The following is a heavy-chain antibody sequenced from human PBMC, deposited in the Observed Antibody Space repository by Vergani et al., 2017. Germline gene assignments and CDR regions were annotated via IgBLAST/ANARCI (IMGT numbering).Heavy chain of an antibody. V-gene: IGHV4-61*02. J-gene: IGHJ6*02. Sequence: QVQLQESGPGLVKPSQTLSLTCTVSGGSISSGSYYWSWIRQPAGKGLEWIGRIYTSGSTNYNPPVKSRVTIAVDTSKNQFSLKLSSVTAADTAVYYCARESLGYCSSTSCYEHYYYCMDVWGQGTTVTVSS. CDR1: GGSISSGSYY. CDR2: IYTSGST. D-gene: IGHD2-2*01. CDR3: ARESLGYCSSTSCYEHYYYCMDV.